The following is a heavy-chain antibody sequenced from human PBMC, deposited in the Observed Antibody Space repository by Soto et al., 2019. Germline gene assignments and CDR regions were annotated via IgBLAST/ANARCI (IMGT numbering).Heavy chain of an antibody. CDR3: ARDRYYDYVWGSYRYTSGGDDY. CDR1: GFTFSSYG. V-gene: IGHV3-33*01. CDR2: IWYDGSNK. J-gene: IGHJ4*02. Sequence: PGGSLRLSCAASGFTFSSYGMHWVRQAPGKGLEWVAVIWYDGSNKYYADSVKGRFTISRDNSKNTLYLQMNSLRAEDTAVYYCARDRYYDYVWGSYRYTSGGDDYWGQGTLVTVSS. D-gene: IGHD3-16*02.